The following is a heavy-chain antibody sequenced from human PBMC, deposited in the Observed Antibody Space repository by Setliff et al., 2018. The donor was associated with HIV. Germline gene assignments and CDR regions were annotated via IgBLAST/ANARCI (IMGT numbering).Heavy chain of an antibody. D-gene: IGHD6-19*01. J-gene: IGHJ5*02. CDR1: GFTFSSYA. CDR3: AKGRGDGWSA. Sequence: GGSLRLSCAASGFTFSSYAMSWVRQAPGKGLEWVSTISGYGGSTYYAGSVKGRFTISRDNSKNKLYLQMNSLRAEDTAVYYCAKGRGDGWSAWGQGTLVTVSS. CDR2: ISGYGGST. V-gene: IGHV3-23*01.